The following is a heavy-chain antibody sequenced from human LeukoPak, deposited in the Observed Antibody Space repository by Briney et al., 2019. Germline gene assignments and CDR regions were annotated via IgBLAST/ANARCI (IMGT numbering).Heavy chain of an antibody. J-gene: IGHJ4*02. CDR3: ARILFRYYDSTSPSYYFDY. CDR1: GGSISSSSYY. D-gene: IGHD3-22*01. Sequence: SETLSLTCTVSGGSISSSSYYWGWIRQPPGKGLEWIGSIYYSGSTYYNPSLKSRVTISVDTSKNQFSLKLSSVTAADTAVYYCARILFRYYDSTSPSYYFDYWGQGTLVTVSS. CDR2: IYYSGST. V-gene: IGHV4-39*07.